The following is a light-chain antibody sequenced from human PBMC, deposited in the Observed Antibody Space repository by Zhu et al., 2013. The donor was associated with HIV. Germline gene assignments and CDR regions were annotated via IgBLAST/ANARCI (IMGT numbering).Light chain of an antibody. CDR2: EVI. Sequence: QSALTQPASVSASPGQSITISCTGTSSDVGRFNLVSWYQQHSGKAPKLIIYEVINRPSGVSNRFSASKSGNTASLTISGLQAEDEADYYCCSYAGDSTLMFGGGTRLTVL. CDR1: SSDVGRFNL. V-gene: IGLV2-23*02. J-gene: IGLJ3*02. CDR3: CSYAGDSTLM.